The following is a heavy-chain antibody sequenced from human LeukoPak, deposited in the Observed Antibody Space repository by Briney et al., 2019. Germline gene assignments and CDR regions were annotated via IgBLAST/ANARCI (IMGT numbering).Heavy chain of an antibody. CDR2: INHSGST. CDR1: GGSFSGYY. D-gene: IGHD3-16*01. CDR3: ARWSRVGEYYFDY. Sequence: PSETLSLTCAVYGGSFSGYYWSWIRQPPGKGLEWIGEINHSGSTNYNPSLKSRVTISVDTSKNQFSLKLSSVTAADTAVYYCARWSRVGEYYFDYWGQGTLVTVSS. V-gene: IGHV4-34*01. J-gene: IGHJ4*02.